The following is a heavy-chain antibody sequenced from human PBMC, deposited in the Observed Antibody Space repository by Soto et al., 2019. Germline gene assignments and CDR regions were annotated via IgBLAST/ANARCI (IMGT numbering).Heavy chain of an antibody. Sequence: GGSLRLSCAASGFTFSNPWMSWVRQAPGKGLEWVGRIKSKTDGGTTDYAAPVKGRFTISRDDSKNTLYLQMNSLKTEDTAVYYCTTVVDDILTGYLDYWGQGTLVTVSS. CDR2: IKSKTDGGTT. D-gene: IGHD3-9*01. V-gene: IGHV3-15*01. J-gene: IGHJ4*02. CDR1: GFTFSNPW. CDR3: TTVVDDILTGYLDY.